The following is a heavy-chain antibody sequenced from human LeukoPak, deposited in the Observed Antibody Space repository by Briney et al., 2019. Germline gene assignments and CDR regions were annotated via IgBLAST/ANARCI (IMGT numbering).Heavy chain of an antibody. CDR2: ISAYNGDT. Sequence: ASVKVSCKASGYTFTNYGISWVRQAPGQGLEWMGWISAYNGDTNYAQKLQGRVTMTTDTSTSTAYMELRSLRSDDTAVYYCAVRNRSSWSPFDCWGQGTLVTVSS. V-gene: IGHV1-18*01. J-gene: IGHJ4*02. CDR3: AVRNRSSWSPFDC. CDR1: GYTFTNYG. D-gene: IGHD6-13*01.